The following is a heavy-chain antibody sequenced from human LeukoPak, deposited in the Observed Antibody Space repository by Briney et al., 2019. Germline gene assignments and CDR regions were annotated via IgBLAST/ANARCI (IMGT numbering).Heavy chain of an antibody. CDR3: ARQEYCSGASCYTWFDP. CDR1: GYSFTSYW. J-gene: IGHJ5*02. CDR2: IYPGDSDT. Sequence: LGESLKISCKGSGYSFTSYWIGWVRQMPGKGLEWMGIIYPGDSDTRYSPSFQGQVTISADKSISTAYLQWNSLKASDTAMYYCARQEYCSGASCYTWFDPWGQGTLVTVSS. V-gene: IGHV5-51*01. D-gene: IGHD2-15*01.